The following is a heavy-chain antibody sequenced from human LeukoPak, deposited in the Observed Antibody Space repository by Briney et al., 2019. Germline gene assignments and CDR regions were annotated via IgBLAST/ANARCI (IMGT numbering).Heavy chain of an antibody. CDR3: VTDDGSGSYFTY. J-gene: IGHJ4*02. CDR2: FAPEDGET. V-gene: IGHV1-24*01. Sequence: ASVKVSCKVSGYTLTELSMHWVRQAPGKGLEWMGGFAPEDGETAYAKKFQGRFAMTEDTSKEIAYMELSSLRSEDTAVYCCVTDDGSGSYFTYWGQGTLVTVSS. D-gene: IGHD3-10*01. CDR1: GYTLTELS.